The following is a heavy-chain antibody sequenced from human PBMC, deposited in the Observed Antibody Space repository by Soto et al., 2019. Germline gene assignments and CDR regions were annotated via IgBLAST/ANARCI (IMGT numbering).Heavy chain of an antibody. V-gene: IGHV3-30-3*01. CDR3: AKVPYGDYEAFFDY. CDR1: GFTFSSYA. J-gene: IGHJ4*02. D-gene: IGHD4-17*01. Sequence: PGGSLRLSCAASGFTFSSYAMHWVRQAPGKGLEWVAVISYDGSNKYYADSVKGRFTISRDNSKNTLYLQMNSLRAEDTAVYYCAKVPYGDYEAFFDYWGQGTLVTVSS. CDR2: ISYDGSNK.